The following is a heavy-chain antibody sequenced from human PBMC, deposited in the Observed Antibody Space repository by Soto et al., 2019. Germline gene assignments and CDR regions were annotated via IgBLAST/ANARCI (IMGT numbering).Heavy chain of an antibody. D-gene: IGHD2-15*01. J-gene: IGHJ6*02. CDR2: IGAADDP. CDR3: ARAYSGRLPRRADYYFAMDV. Sequence: EVQLVESGGSVVQPGESLRLSCAASGFTFSAYDMHWVRQTTGKGLEWVSAIGAADDPYYLGSVKGRFTISRENAKNSLYLQMNSVRAEDTAVYYCARAYSGRLPRRADYYFAMDVWGQGTTVTVSS. V-gene: IGHV3-13*05. CDR1: GFTFSAYD.